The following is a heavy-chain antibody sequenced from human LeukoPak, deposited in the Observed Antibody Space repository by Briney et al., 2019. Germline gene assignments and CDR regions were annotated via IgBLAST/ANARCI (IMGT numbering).Heavy chain of an antibody. D-gene: IGHD6-13*01. CDR2: INPNSGGT. V-gene: IGHV1-2*02. CDR3: ARDRDLRQQLVQKRPSWSY. CDR1: GYTFTGYY. J-gene: IGHJ4*02. Sequence: GASVKVSCKASGYTFTGYYMHWVRQAPGQGLEWMGWINPNSGGTNYAQKFQGRVTMTRDTSISTAYMELSRLRSDDTAVYYCARDRDLRQQLVQKRPSWSYWGQGTPVTVSS.